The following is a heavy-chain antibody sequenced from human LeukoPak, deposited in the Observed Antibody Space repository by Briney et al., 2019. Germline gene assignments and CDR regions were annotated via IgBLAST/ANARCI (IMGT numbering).Heavy chain of an antibody. CDR3: ARHSSSGYSY. D-gene: IGHD3-22*01. CDR1: GGSISSSSYY. CDR2: IYYSGST. Sequence: SETLSLTCTVSGGSISSSSYYWGWIRQPPGKGLEWIGSIYYSGSTYYNPSLKSRVTISVDTSKNQFSLKLSSVTAADMAVYYCARHSSSGYSYWGQGTLVTVSS. V-gene: IGHV4-39*01. J-gene: IGHJ4*02.